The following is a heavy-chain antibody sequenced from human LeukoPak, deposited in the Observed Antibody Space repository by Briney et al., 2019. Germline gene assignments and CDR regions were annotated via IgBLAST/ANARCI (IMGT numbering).Heavy chain of an antibody. D-gene: IGHD3-10*01. Sequence: SEALSVTCTFSRGSISSYYMSWIRQPPWRGREWMGYIYDSGSTNYDTSLKSRVTISVATSKNEFSLKLSSVCAADTAVYYCARSPPLTMVRGVIPFFDYWGQGNLVTVPS. V-gene: IGHV4-59*01. CDR1: RGSISSYY. CDR3: ARSPPLTMVRGVIPFFDY. J-gene: IGHJ4*02. CDR2: IYDSGST.